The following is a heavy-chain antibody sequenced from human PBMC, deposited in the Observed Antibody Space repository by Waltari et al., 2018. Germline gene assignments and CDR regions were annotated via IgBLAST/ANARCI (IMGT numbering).Heavy chain of an antibody. CDR2: INHNSGGT. D-gene: IGHD3-9*01. CDR3: ARATGLRYFDRVSSGY. Sequence: QVQLVQSGAEVKKPGASVKVSCKASGYTFTGYYMHWVRQAPGQGLEWMGWINHNSGGTNYEQKCKGRVTMTRDTSISTAYMELSRLRSDDTAVYYCARATGLRYFDRVSSGYWGQGTLVTVSS. V-gene: IGHV1-2*02. J-gene: IGHJ4*02. CDR1: GYTFTGYY.